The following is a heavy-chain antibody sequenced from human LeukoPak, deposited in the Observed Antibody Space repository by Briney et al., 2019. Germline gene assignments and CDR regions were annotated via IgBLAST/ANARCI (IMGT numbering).Heavy chain of an antibody. V-gene: IGHV4-59*01. CDR1: GGSISSYY. Sequence: SETLSLTCTVSGGSISSYYWSWIRQPPGKGLEWIGYIYYSGSTNYNPSLKSRVTISADTSKNQFSLKLSSVTAADTAVYYCARGLYSYAPPNWFDPWGQGTLVTVSS. D-gene: IGHD5-18*01. CDR3: ARGLYSYAPPNWFDP. J-gene: IGHJ5*02. CDR2: IYYSGST.